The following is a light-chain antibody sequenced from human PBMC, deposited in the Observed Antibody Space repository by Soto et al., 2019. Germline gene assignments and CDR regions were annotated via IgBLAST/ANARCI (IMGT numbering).Light chain of an antibody. J-gene: IGLJ3*02. Sequence: QLVLTQSSSASASLGSSVKLTCTLSSGHSSFIIAWHQQQPGKAPRFLMKLEGDGSYDKGSGVPDRFSGSSSGADRYLTISNRQCGDEADYYCETWDDNTWVFGGGTKLTVL. CDR2: LEGDGSY. CDR3: ETWDDNTWV. V-gene: IGLV4-60*02. CDR1: SGHSSFI.